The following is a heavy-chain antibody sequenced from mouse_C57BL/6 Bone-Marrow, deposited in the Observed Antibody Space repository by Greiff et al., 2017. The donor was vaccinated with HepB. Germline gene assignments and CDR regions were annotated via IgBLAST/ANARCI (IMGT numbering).Heavy chain of an antibody. CDR3: AKITGTDWYFDV. V-gene: IGHV2-4*01. D-gene: IGHD4-1*01. Sequence: VQLVESGPGLVQPSQSLSITCTVSGFSLTSYGVHWARQPPGKGLEWLGVIWSGGSTDYNAAFISRLSISKDNSKSKVFFKMNSLQAYDTAIYYCAKITGTDWYFDVWGTGTTVTVSS. CDR1: GFSLTSYG. J-gene: IGHJ1*03. CDR2: IWSGGST.